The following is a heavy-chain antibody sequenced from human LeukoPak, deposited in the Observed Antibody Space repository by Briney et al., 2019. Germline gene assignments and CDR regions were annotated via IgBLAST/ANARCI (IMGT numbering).Heavy chain of an antibody. CDR3: ARGPPFDY. J-gene: IGHJ4*02. CDR2: IKQDGSEK. Sequence: PGGSLRLSCAASGFSFSSHWMSWVRQTPGKGLEWVANIKQDGSEKYYVDSVKGRLTISRDNAKNSLYLQMNSLRAEDTAVYYCARGPPFDYWGQGTLVTVSS. V-gene: IGHV3-7*01. CDR1: GFSFSSHW.